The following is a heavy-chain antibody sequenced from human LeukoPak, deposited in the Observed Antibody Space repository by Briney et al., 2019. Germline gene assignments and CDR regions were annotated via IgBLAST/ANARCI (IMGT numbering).Heavy chain of an antibody. CDR1: GGSFSGYY. V-gene: IGHV4-34*01. J-gene: IGHJ4*02. CDR2: INHSGST. Sequence: SETLSLTCAVYGGSFSGYYWSWLRQPPGKGLEWIGEINHSGSTNYNPSLKSRVTISVDTSMNQFSLKLSSVTAADTAVYYCARLGSAENVDSSSWYYFDYWGQGTLVTVSS. D-gene: IGHD6-13*01. CDR3: ARLGSAENVDSSSWYYFDY.